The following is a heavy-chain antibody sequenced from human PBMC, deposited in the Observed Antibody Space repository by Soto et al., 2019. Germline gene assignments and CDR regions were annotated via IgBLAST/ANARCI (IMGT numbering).Heavy chain of an antibody. V-gene: IGHV3-9*01. J-gene: IGHJ4*02. D-gene: IGHD3-16*02. CDR1: GFTFDDYA. Sequence: EVQLVESGGGLVQPGRSLRLSCAASGFTFDDYAMHWVRQAPGKGLEWVSGISWNSGSIGYADSVKGRFTISRDNAKNSLYLQMNSLRAEDTALYYCATLTPGGVIHDYWGQGTLVTVSS. CDR2: ISWNSGSI. CDR3: ATLTPGGVIHDY.